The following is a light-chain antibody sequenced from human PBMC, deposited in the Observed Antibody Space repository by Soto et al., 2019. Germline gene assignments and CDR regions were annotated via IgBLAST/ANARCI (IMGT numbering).Light chain of an antibody. Sequence: DIQMTQSPSTLSAFVGDRVTITCRASQSVNSWLAWYQQRPGKAPKLLISGASRLQSGVPSRFSGSGSGAALTLTITSLRPEDSATYYCLQNHNYPRTLGQGTKVDIK. CDR2: GAS. J-gene: IGKJ1*01. V-gene: IGKV1-5*01. CDR1: QSVNSW. CDR3: LQNHNYPRT.